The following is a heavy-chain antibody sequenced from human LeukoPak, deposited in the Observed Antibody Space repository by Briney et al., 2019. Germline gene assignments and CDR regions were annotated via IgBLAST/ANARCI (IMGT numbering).Heavy chain of an antibody. CDR1: GYTFTNHG. Sequence: ASVKVSCKASGYTFTNHGISWVRQAPGQGLEWMGWISAYNGDTKYAQKLQGRVTMTTDTSTTTAHMELRSLTSDDTAIYYCARHGGIGPKRDYFDYWGPGTLVTVSS. J-gene: IGHJ4*02. V-gene: IGHV1-18*01. CDR2: ISAYNGDT. D-gene: IGHD3-16*01. CDR3: ARHGGIGPKRDYFDY.